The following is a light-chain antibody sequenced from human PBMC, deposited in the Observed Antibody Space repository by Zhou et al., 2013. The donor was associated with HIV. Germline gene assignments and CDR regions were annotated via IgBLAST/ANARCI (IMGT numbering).Light chain of an antibody. Sequence: EIVMTQFPATVSVFPGDRATLSCRASQGLNGDLAWYQQKPGQTPRLIIYTASTRATDTPARFSGSGSGTEFTLTISSMQSEDFAVYYCQQYNDWPPALTFGGGTKVEIK. V-gene: IGKV3-15*01. J-gene: IGKJ4*01. CDR3: QQYNDWPPALT. CDR1: QGLNGD. CDR2: TAS.